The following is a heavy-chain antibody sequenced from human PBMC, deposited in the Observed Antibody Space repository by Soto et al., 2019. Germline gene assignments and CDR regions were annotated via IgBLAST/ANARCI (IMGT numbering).Heavy chain of an antibody. V-gene: IGHV4-4*02. CDR3: ARVTGYSPPRFDY. D-gene: IGHD5-12*01. CDR2: IHHSGST. CDR1: GDSISSMNW. Sequence: SETLSLTCAVSGDSISSMNWWSWVRQPPGKGLEWIGEIHHSGSTNYNPSLKSRVTISVEKSKNQFSLKLSSVTAADTAVYYCARVTGYSPPRFDYWGQGTLVSVSS. J-gene: IGHJ4*02.